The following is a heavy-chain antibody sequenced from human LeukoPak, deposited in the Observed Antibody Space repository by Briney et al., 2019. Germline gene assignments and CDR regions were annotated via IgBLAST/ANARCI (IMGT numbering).Heavy chain of an antibody. CDR2: ISYDGSNK. CDR1: GITFSSYA. D-gene: IGHD1-1*01. Sequence: GGSLRLSCAASGITFSSYAMHWVRQAPGKGLEWVAVISYDGSNKYYADSVKGRFTISRDNSKNTLYLQMNSLRAEDTAVYYCARDYNYGLDYWGQGTLVTVSS. V-gene: IGHV3-30-3*01. CDR3: ARDYNYGLDY. J-gene: IGHJ4*02.